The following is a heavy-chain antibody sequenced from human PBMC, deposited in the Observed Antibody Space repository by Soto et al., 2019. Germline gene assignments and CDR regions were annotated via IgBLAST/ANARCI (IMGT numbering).Heavy chain of an antibody. V-gene: IGHV3-48*03. CDR3: TKEKSVMYSGYDAFDT. Sequence: GGSLRPSCAASGFTFSSYEMDWVRQAPGKGLEWVAHITSSGGTMYADSVRGRFTISRDNADNSLYLQMNSLRAEDTAVYYCTKEKSVMYSGYDAFDTWGRGTMVTVSS. J-gene: IGHJ3*02. CDR1: GFTFSSYE. D-gene: IGHD5-12*01. CDR2: ITSSGGTM.